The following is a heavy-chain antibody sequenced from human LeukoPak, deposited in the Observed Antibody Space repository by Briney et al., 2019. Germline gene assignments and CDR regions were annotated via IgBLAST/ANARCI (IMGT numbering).Heavy chain of an antibody. CDR1: GFTFSSYE. CDR3: ASRATVTAN. D-gene: IGHD4-17*01. V-gene: IGHV3-48*03. J-gene: IGHJ4*02. CDR2: ISSSGSTI. Sequence: GGSLRLSCTASGFTFSSYEMNWVRQAPGKGLEWVSYISSSGSTIYYADSVKGRFTISRDNAKNSLYLQMNRLRAEDTAVYYCASRATVTANWGQGTLVTVSS.